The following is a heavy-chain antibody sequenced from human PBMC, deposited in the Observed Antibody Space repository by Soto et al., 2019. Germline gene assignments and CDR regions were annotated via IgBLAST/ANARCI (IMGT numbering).Heavy chain of an antibody. Sequence: SVKVSCKASGGTFSSYAISWVRQAPGQGLEWMGGIIPIFGTANYAQKFQGRVTITADESTSTAYMELSSLRSEDTAVYYCARDRGHSSSWYAYYHYYGVDVWGQGTTVTVSS. D-gene: IGHD6-13*01. V-gene: IGHV1-69*13. CDR3: ARDRGHSSSWYAYYHYYGVDV. J-gene: IGHJ6*02. CDR1: GGTFSSYA. CDR2: IIPIFGTA.